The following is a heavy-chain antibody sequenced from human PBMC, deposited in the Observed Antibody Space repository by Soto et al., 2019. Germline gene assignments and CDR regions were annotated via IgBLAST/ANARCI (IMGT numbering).Heavy chain of an antibody. CDR3: AKVVGPSVGSSLYLN. CDR1: GFTFSSYA. J-gene: IGHJ4*02. D-gene: IGHD2-15*01. Sequence: GGSLRLSCAASGFTFSSYAMSWVRQAPGKGLEWVSAISGSGGSTYYADSVKGRFTISRDNSKNTLYLQMNSLRAEDTAVYYCAKVVGPSVGSSLYLNWGQGTLVTVSS. CDR2: ISGSGGST. V-gene: IGHV3-23*01.